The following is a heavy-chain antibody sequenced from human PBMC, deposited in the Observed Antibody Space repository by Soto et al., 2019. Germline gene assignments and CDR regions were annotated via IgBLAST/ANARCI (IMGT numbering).Heavy chain of an antibody. J-gene: IGHJ4*02. CDR3: AKELILSYFDY. CDR2: ISRGGGRT. V-gene: IGHV3-23*01. D-gene: IGHD2-21*01. CDR1: GFTFSSHA. Sequence: GGSLRLSCAASGFTFSSHAMIWVRQAPGKGLEWVAVISRGGGRTNYADSVKGRFFISRDNSQSTLYLQMNSLRVEDTAVYYCAKELILSYFDYWGQGTLVTVSS.